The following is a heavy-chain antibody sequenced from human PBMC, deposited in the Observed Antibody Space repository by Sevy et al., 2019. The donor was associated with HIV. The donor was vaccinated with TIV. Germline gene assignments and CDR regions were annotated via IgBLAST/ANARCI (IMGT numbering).Heavy chain of an antibody. Sequence: SETLSLTRAVYGGSFSGYYWSWIRQPPGKGLEWIGEINHSGSTNYNPSLKSRVTISVDTSKNQFSLKLSSVTAADTAVYYCARIFSYCSSTSCYLGYYYYYYGMDVWGQGTTVTVSS. J-gene: IGHJ6*02. D-gene: IGHD2-2*01. V-gene: IGHV4-34*01. CDR1: GGSFSGYY. CDR3: ARIFSYCSSTSCYLGYYYYYYGMDV. CDR2: INHSGST.